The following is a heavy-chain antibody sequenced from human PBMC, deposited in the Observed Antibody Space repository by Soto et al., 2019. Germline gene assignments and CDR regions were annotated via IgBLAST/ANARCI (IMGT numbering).Heavy chain of an antibody. V-gene: IGHV3-53*01. CDR1: GFTVSSNF. J-gene: IGHJ4*02. CDR2: LYSGGST. Sequence: HPGGSLRLSCAASGFTVSSNFMSWVRQAPGKGLEWVSVLYSGGSTYYADSVKGRFTISRDNSKNTLYLHMNSLRAEDTAVYYCARAFGDRIYYFDYWGQGTLVTVSS. D-gene: IGHD3-10*01. CDR3: ARAFGDRIYYFDY.